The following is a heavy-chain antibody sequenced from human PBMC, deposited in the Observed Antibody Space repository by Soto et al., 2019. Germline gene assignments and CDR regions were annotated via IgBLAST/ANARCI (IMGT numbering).Heavy chain of an antibody. D-gene: IGHD1-26*01. V-gene: IGHV1-2*04. CDR2: INPNSGGT. Sequence: ASVKVSCKASGYTFTGYYMHWVRQAPGQGLEWMGWINPNSGGTNYAQKFQGWVTMTRDTSISTAYMELSRLRSDDTAVYYCATSPSRIVGATNLEGDAFDIWGQGTMVTVSS. J-gene: IGHJ3*02. CDR1: GYTFTGYY. CDR3: ATSPSRIVGATNLEGDAFDI.